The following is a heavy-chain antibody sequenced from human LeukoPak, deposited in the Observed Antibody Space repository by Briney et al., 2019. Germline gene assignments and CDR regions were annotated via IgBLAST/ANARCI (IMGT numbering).Heavy chain of an antibody. CDR2: ISGSGGTT. Sequence: GGSLRLSCAASGFTFSSHAMSWVRQAPGKGLEWVSAISGSGGTTQYADSVKGRFTISRDNSKNTLFLQMNTLRAEDTAVYYCAKDVDHWYFDLWGRGTLVTVSS. CDR1: GFTFSSHA. V-gene: IGHV3-23*01. D-gene: IGHD3/OR15-3a*01. J-gene: IGHJ2*01. CDR3: AKDVDHWYFDL.